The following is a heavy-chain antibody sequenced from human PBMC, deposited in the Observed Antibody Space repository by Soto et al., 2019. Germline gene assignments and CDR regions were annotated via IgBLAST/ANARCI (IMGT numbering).Heavy chain of an antibody. CDR2: IYYSGST. J-gene: IGHJ4*02. Sequence: SETLSLTCTASGVPISSRSYHWGWVRQPPGKGLEWIGSIYYSGSTYYNPSLKSRVTISVDTSKNQFSLNLSSVTAADTAVYYCVSRYGAVAGTYYFDYWGQGTLVTVSS. D-gene: IGHD6-19*01. CDR3: VSRYGAVAGTYYFDY. CDR1: GVPISSRSYH. V-gene: IGHV4-39*01.